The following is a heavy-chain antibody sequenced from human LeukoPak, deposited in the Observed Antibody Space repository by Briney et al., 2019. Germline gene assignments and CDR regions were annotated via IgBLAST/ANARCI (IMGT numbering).Heavy chain of an antibody. D-gene: IGHD3-3*01. CDR3: ARGRDYDRPNYYGMDV. V-gene: IGHV1-69*06. CDR2: IIPIFGTA. J-gene: IGHJ6*04. CDR1: GGTFSSYA. Sequence: SVKVSCKASGGTFSSYAISWVRQAPRQGLEWMGGIIPIFGTANYAQKFQGRVTITADKSTSTAYMELSSLRSEDTAVYYCARGRDYDRPNYYGMDVWGKGTTVTVSS.